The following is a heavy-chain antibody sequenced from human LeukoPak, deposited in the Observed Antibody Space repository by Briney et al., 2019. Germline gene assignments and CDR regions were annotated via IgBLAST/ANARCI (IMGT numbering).Heavy chain of an antibody. CDR1: GFTFSSYA. J-gene: IGHJ6*02. CDR2: ISGSGGST. V-gene: IGHV3-23*01. D-gene: IGHD3-3*01. CDR3: AKDVPITIFGVVIKGDYYYGMDV. Sequence: PGGSLRLSCAASGFTFSSYAMSWVRQAPGKGLEWVSAISGSGGSTYYADSVKGRFTISRDNSKNTLYLQMNSLRAEDTAVYYCAKDVPITIFGVVIKGDYYYGMDVRGQGTTVTVSS.